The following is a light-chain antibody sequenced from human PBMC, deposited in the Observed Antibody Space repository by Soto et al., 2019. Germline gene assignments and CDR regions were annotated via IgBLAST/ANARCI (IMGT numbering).Light chain of an antibody. J-gene: IGLJ2*01. V-gene: IGLV1-40*01. CDR3: QSYDSSLSGVV. CDR2: GNS. Sequence: QSVLTQPPSVSGAPGQRVTISCTGSSSNIGAGYDVHWYQQLPGTAPKLLISGNSNRPSGVPDRFSGSKSGTSASLAITGLQAEDEADYYCQSYDSSLSGVVCGGGTKVTVL. CDR1: SSNIGAGYD.